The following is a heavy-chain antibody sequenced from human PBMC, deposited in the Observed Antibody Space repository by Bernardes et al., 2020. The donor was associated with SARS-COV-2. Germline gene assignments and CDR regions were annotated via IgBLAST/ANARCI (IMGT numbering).Heavy chain of an antibody. J-gene: IGHJ3*02. CDR2: ISSSNGFT. Sequence: ASVKVSCKASGYTFTNYDINWVRQAPGQGLEWMGWISSSNGFTEYAQNFQGRVTMTWDTSISTVYMDLSRLRSDDTAVYYCARRYSISFHAFDIWGQGTMVTVSS. CDR1: GYTFTNYD. V-gene: IGHV1-2*02. D-gene: IGHD6-13*01. CDR3: ARRYSISFHAFDI.